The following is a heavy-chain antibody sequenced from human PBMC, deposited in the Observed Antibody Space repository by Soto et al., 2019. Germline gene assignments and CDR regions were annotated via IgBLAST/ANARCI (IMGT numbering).Heavy chain of an antibody. Sequence: QCQLVQSGAEVKKPGASVKVACKASGYTFSSNGISWVRQAAGQGLEWMGWISAYNGHTNYAQKLQGRVSMTTDTSASTAYMELRSLRSDDTAVSYCARDIDGDPGYWGQGTLVTVSS. CDR3: ARDIDGDPGY. J-gene: IGHJ4*02. CDR2: ISAYNGHT. CDR1: GYTFSSNG. V-gene: IGHV1-18*01. D-gene: IGHD4-17*01.